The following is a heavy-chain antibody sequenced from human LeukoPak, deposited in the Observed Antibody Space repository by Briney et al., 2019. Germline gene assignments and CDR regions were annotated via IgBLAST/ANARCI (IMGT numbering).Heavy chain of an antibody. D-gene: IGHD4-11*01. J-gene: IGHJ6*03. Sequence: GSLRLSCAASGFTFSSYAMSWVRQAPGKGLEWVSAISGSGGNTYYADSAKGRFTISRDNSKSTLYLQMNSLRAEDTAVYYCAKDPKYSNYYYYMDVWGKGTTVTVSS. CDR1: GFTFSSYA. CDR2: ISGSGGNT. CDR3: AKDPKYSNYYYYMDV. V-gene: IGHV3-23*01.